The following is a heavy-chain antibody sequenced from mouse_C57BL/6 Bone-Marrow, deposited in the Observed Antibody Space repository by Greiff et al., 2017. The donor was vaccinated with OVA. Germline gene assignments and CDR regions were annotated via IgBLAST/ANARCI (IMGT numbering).Heavy chain of an antibody. V-gene: IGHV1-52*01. CDR3: ATRNPPGDYFDY. Sequence: QVQLQQPGAELVRPGSSVKLSCKASGYTFTSYWMHWVKQRPIQGLEWIGNIDPSDSETHYNQKFKDKATLTVDKSSSTAYMQLSSLTSEDSAVYYCATRNPPGDYFDYWGQGTTLTVSS. CDR2: IDPSDSET. J-gene: IGHJ2*01. CDR1: GYTFTSYW.